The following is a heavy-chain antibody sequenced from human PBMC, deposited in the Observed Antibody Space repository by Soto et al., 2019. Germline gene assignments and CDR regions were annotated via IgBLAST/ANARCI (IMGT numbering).Heavy chain of an antibody. V-gene: IGHV3-64D*06. D-gene: IGHD1-7*01. Sequence: GGSLRLSCSASGFTFSSYAMHWVRQAPGKGLEYVSAISSNGGSTYYADSVKGRFTISRDNSKNTLYLQMSSLRAEDTAVYYCVKDVETGITGTTIWFDPWGQGTLVTVSS. J-gene: IGHJ5*02. CDR1: GFTFSSYA. CDR3: VKDVETGITGTTIWFDP. CDR2: ISSNGGST.